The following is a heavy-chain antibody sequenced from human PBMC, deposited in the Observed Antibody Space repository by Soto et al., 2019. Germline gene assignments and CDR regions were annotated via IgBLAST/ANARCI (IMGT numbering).Heavy chain of an antibody. J-gene: IGHJ6*02. CDR2: IWYDGSNK. D-gene: IGHD4-4*01. Sequence: GGSLRLSCAASGFTFSSYGMHWVRQAPGKGLEWVAVIWYDGSNKYYADSVKGRFTISRDNSKNTLYLQMNSLRAEDTAVYYCARAGYSNYVGYYYYGMDVWGQGTTVTVSS. CDR3: ARAGYSNYVGYYYYGMDV. CDR1: GFTFSSYG. V-gene: IGHV3-33*01.